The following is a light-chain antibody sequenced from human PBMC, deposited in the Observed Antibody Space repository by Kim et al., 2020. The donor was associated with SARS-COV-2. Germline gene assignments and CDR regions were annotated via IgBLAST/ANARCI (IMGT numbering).Light chain of an antibody. CDR2: KAS. V-gene: IGKV1-5*03. J-gene: IGKJ2*01. Sequence: DIQMTQSPSTLSASVGDRVTISCRASQSINTYLAWYQQKPGKAPNLLIYKASNLESGVPSRFTGSGSGTEFTLTISSLQPDDFATYYCQHYQSYPYTFGQGTKLEIK. CDR1: QSINTY. CDR3: QHYQSYPYT.